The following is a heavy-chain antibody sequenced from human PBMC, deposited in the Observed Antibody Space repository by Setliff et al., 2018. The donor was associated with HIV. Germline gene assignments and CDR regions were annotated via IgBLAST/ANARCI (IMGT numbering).Heavy chain of an antibody. Sequence: PSETLSLTCNVSGGSFSNSYYFWGWIRQPPGKGLEWIGIISYSGSTYYNPSLKSRVTMSVDTSTNQFSLKLRSVSAADTAVYYCARHRQGLTGSTPGYYMDVWGKGTTVTVSS. CDR2: ISYSGST. CDR3: ARHRQGLTGSTPGYYMDV. CDR1: GGSFSNSYYF. J-gene: IGHJ6*03. V-gene: IGHV4-39*01. D-gene: IGHD1-7*01.